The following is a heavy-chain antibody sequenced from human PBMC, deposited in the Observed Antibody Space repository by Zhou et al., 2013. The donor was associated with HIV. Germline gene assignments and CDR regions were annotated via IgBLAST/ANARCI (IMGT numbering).Heavy chain of an antibody. Sequence: QVQLVQSGAELKKPGASVKVSCKVSGYTLTDLLIHWVRQAPGSGPEWMGRFDPEARETTYSQKFQGRVTMTGDISTDTAYFEATSLTSDDTAMYYCAIDRVLQQRLENTLAIWGQGTLVSVSS. J-gene: IGHJ3*02. CDR3: AIDRVLQQRLENTLAI. CDR1: GYTLTDLL. CDR2: FDPEARET. V-gene: IGHV1-24*01. D-gene: IGHD6-13*01.